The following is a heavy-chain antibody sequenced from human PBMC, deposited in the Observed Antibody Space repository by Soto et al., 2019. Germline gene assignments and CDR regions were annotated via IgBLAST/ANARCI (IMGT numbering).Heavy chain of an antibody. CDR1: GFSFRSYA. D-gene: IGHD2-21*01. V-gene: IGHV3-48*04. CDR2: ISSSRISI. CDR3: SRGIGDSAGVVVGTRCAFDV. Sequence: EVQLVESGGTLVQPGGSLRLSCAASGFSFRSYAMNWVRQAPGKGMEWVSYISSSRISIYYADSVKGRFSISRDNSQNSLYLQMNSMRVEDTAAYYCSRGIGDSAGVVVGTRCAFDVWGQGTLVTV. J-gene: IGHJ3*01.